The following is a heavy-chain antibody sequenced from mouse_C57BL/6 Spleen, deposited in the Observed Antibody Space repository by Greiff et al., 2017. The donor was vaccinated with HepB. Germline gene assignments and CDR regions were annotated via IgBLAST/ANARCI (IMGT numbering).Heavy chain of an antibody. V-gene: IGHV1-18*01. CDR2: INPNNGGT. CDR1: GYTFTDYN. D-gene: IGHD1-1*01. Sequence: VQLQQSGPELVKPGASVKIPCKASGYTFTDYNMDWVKQSHGKSLEWIGDINPNNGGTIYNQKFKGKATLTVDKSSSTAYMELRSLTSEDTAVYYCAREGVITTVVAENYAMDYWGQGTSVTVSS. J-gene: IGHJ4*01. CDR3: AREGVITTVVAENYAMDY.